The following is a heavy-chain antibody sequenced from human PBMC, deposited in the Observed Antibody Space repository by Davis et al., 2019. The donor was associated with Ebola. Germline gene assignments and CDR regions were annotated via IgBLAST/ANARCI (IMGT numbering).Heavy chain of an antibody. D-gene: IGHD1-26*01. CDR2: IYYSGST. CDR3: ARDPLLFLGAPRGWFDP. J-gene: IGHJ5*02. CDR1: GGSISSYY. V-gene: IGHV4-59*01. Sequence: PSETLSLTCTVSGGSISSYYWSWIRQPPGKGLEWIGYIYYSGSTNYNPSLKSRVTISVDTSKNQFSLKLSSVTAADTAVYYCARDPLLFLGAPRGWFDPWGQGTLVTVSS.